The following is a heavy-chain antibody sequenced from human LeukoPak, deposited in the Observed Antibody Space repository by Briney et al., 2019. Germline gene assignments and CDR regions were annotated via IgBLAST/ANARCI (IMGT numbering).Heavy chain of an antibody. CDR2: ISGSGGST. J-gene: IGHJ3*02. CDR1: GFTFSSYA. V-gene: IGHV3-23*01. CDR3: AKAGPSLYDFWSGAAFDI. D-gene: IGHD3-3*01. Sequence: GGSLRLSCAASGFTFSSYAMSWVRQAPGKGLEWVSAISGSGGSTYYADSVKGRFTIFRHKSKNTLYLQMNSLRAEDTAVYYCAKAGPSLYDFWSGAAFDIWGQGTMVSVSS.